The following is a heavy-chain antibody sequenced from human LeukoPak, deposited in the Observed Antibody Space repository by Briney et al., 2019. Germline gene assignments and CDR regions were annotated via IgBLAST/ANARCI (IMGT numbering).Heavy chain of an antibody. V-gene: IGHV4-59*08. CDR2: IYYSGST. Sequence: SETLSLTCTVSGGSISSYYWSWIRQPPGKGLEWIGYIYYSGSTNYNPSLKSRVTISVDTSKNQFSLKLSSVTAADTAVYCCARHGGWRAFDIWGQGTMVTVSS. CDR1: GGSISSYY. D-gene: IGHD6-19*01. J-gene: IGHJ3*02. CDR3: ARHGGWRAFDI.